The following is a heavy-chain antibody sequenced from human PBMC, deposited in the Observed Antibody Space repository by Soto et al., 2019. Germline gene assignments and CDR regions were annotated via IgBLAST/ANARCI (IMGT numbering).Heavy chain of an antibody. CDR3: ASLGFLSFYGDYEDY. V-gene: IGHV3-33*01. CDR1: GFTFSSYG. CDR2: IWYDGSNK. J-gene: IGHJ4*02. D-gene: IGHD4-17*01. Sequence: PRGSLRLSCAASGFTFSSYGMHWVRQAPGKGLEWVAVIWYDGSNKYYADSVKGRFTISRDNSKNTLYLQMNSLRAEDTAVYYCASLGFLSFYGDYEDYWGQGTLVTVSS.